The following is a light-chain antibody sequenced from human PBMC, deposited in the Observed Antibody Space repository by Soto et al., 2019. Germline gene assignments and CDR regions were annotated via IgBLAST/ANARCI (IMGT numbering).Light chain of an antibody. CDR3: SSYTSYSPYV. CDR2: AVS. V-gene: IGLV2-14*01. Sequence: QSALTQPASVSGSPGQSITISCTGTSSDVGGYNYVSWYQQHPGKAPKLIIYAVSKRPSGVSNRFSGSKSGNTASLTISELQAEDEADYYCSSYTSYSPYVFGTGTKLTVL. J-gene: IGLJ1*01. CDR1: SSDVGGYNY.